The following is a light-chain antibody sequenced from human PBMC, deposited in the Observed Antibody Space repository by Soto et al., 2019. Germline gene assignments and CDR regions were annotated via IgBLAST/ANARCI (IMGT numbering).Light chain of an antibody. Sequence: EIVLTQSPVTLSLSPGETATLSCRASQSVGTYLAWYQLKSGQAPRLLIYEASKRATGIPARFSGRGSGTDFTLTISSLETEDFALYYCPQGSNWPPLTFGGGTKVEIK. J-gene: IGKJ4*01. CDR2: EAS. CDR1: QSVGTY. V-gene: IGKV3-11*01. CDR3: PQGSNWPPLT.